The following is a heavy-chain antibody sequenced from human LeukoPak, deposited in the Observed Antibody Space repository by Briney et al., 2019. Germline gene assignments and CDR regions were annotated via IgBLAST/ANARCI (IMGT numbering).Heavy chain of an antibody. J-gene: IGHJ4*02. CDR1: GFTFSSFS. Sequence: GGSLRLSCAASGFTFSSFSMNWVRQAPGKGLEWISYISSSGPTIYYADSVKGRFTISRGNAKNSVYLQMNSLRAEDTAVYYCTRLHGAYPIDFWGQGTLVTVSS. CDR3: TRLHGAYPIDF. CDR2: ISSSGPTI. D-gene: IGHD4/OR15-4a*01. V-gene: IGHV3-48*01.